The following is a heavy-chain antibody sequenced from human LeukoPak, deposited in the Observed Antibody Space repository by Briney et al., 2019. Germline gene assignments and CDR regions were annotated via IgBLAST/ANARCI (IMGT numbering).Heavy chain of an antibody. CDR2: VDPEDGET. CDR3: ARARWTYGSGSYGY. CDR1: GYTFTGYY. V-gene: IGHV1-69-2*01. Sequence: GASVKVSCKVSGYTFTGYYMHWVRQAPGQGLEWMGRVDPEDGETTYAEKFQGRVTITADTSTDTAYMELNSLRAEDTAVYYCARARWTYGSGSYGYWGQGTLVTVSS. D-gene: IGHD3-10*01. J-gene: IGHJ4*02.